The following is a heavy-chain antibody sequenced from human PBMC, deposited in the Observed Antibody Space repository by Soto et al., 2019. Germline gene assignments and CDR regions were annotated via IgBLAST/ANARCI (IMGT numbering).Heavy chain of an antibody. V-gene: IGHV1-69*13. CDR1: VCTFTNYA. Sequence: ASVTVSCEASVCTFTNYAIHWVRPAPGQRLEWMGWIIPIFGKANYAQKFQGRVTITADESTSTAYMELSSLRSEDTAVYYCARVGPPYSSGFDYWGQGTLVTVSS. CDR2: IIPIFGKA. D-gene: IGHD6-19*01. J-gene: IGHJ4*02. CDR3: ARVGPPYSSGFDY.